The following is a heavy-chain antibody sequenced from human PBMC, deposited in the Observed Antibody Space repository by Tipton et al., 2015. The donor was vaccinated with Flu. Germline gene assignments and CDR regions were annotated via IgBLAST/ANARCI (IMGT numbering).Heavy chain of an antibody. CDR2: IYSGGST. J-gene: IGHJ1*01. CDR3: ARERYSSGWLEYFQN. CDR1: VGSISSSN. V-gene: IGHV4-4*07. Sequence: TLSLTCTVSVGSISSSNWNWIRQPAGKGLEWIGRIYSGGSTNYNPSLKRRVTMSIDSSKNQLSLKMTSVTAADTALYFCARERYSSGWLEYFQNWGQGTLVTVSS. D-gene: IGHD6-19*01.